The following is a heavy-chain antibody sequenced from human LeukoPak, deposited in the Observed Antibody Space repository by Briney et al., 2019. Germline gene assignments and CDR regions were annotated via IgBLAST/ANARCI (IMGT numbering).Heavy chain of an antibody. CDR2: IYYSGST. J-gene: IGHJ4*02. V-gene: IGHV4-59*05. Sequence: SETLSLTCTVSGGSISSYYWSWIRQPPGKGLEWIGSIYYSGSTYYNPSLKSRVTISVDTSKNQFSLKLSSVTAADTAVYYCARHRWGGLSGGYYFDYWGQGTLVTVSS. CDR3: ARHRWGGLSGGYYFDY. D-gene: IGHD3-16*01. CDR1: GGSISSYY.